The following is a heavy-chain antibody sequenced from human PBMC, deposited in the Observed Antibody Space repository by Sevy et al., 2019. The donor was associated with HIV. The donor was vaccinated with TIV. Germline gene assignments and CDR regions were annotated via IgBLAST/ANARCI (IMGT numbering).Heavy chain of an antibody. J-gene: IGHJ4*02. V-gene: IGHV6-1*01. CDR2: AYYRSTWHK. D-gene: IGHD1-20*01. Sequence: SQTLSLTCAISGDTVSSDSAAWKWIRQSPARGLEWLGRAYYRSTWHKDYATSLNSRMTINPDTSKNQFSLQLNSVTPDDTAVYFCARDHNFVLDYWGQRILVTVSS. CDR1: GDTVSSDSAA. CDR3: ARDHNFVLDY.